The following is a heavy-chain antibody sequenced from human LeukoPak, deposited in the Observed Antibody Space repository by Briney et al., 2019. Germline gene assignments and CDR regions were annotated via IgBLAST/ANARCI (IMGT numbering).Heavy chain of an antibody. CDR2: ISYDGSNK. D-gene: IGHD3-10*01. J-gene: IGHJ4*02. CDR3: AKFPARRGYYFDY. V-gene: IGHV3-30*18. CDR1: GFTSSSYG. Sequence: GGSLRLSCAASGFTSSSYGMHWVRQAPGKGLEWVAVISYDGSNKYYADSVKGRFTISRDNSKNTLYLQMNSLRAEDTAVYYCAKFPARRGYYFDYWGQGTLVTVSS.